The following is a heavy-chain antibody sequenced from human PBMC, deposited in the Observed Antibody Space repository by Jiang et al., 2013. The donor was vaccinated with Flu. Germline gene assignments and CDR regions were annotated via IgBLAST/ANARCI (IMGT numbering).Heavy chain of an antibody. D-gene: IGHD1-14*01. V-gene: IGHV2-70*04. Sequence: KPTQTLTLTCTFSGFSLSTSGMRVSWIRQPPGKALEWLARIDWDDDKFYSTSLKTRLTISKDTSKNQVVLTMTNMDPVDTATYYCARMSFPEGAFDIWGQGTMVTVSS. CDR3: ARMSFPEGAFDI. J-gene: IGHJ3*02. CDR2: IDWDDDK. CDR1: GFSLSTSGMR.